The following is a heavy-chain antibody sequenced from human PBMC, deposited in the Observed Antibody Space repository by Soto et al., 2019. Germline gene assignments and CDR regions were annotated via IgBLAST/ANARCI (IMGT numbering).Heavy chain of an antibody. CDR2: ISSSGSTI. CDR1: GFTFSEYY. Sequence: GGSVGLSCAASGFTFSEYYMSWIGQAPGKGLEWVSYISSSGSTIYYADSVKGRFTISRDNAKNSLYLQMNSLRAEDTAVYYCAIEYSSSPPYYPLGYWGQGTLVSVSS. CDR3: AIEYSSSPPYYPLGY. V-gene: IGHV3-11*01. J-gene: IGHJ4*02. D-gene: IGHD6-6*01.